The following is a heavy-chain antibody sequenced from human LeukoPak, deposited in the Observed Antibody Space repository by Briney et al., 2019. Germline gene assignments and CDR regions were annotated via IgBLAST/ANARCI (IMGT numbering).Heavy chain of an antibody. CDR3: ARCSPYNWNAMDY. V-gene: IGHV1-46*01. CDR2: INPSGGST. D-gene: IGHD1-1*01. Sequence: ASVKVSCKASGYTFTSYYMQLVRQAPGQGLELVGIINPSGGSTSYAQKVQGRVTMTRDTSTGTVCMELSSLRSEYTAVDQSARCSPYNWNAMDYWGQGTLVTVSS. J-gene: IGHJ4*02. CDR1: GYTFTSYY.